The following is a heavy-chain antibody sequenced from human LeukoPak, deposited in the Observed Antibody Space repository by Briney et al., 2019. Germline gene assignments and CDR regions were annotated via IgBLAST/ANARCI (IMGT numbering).Heavy chain of an antibody. CDR3: ARYLLYSSSWYGYFDY. J-gene: IGHJ4*02. Sequence: GGSLRLSCAASGFTFSSYSMNWVRQAPGKGLEWVSSISSSGSYIYYADSVKGRFTISRDNAKNSLYLQMNSLRAEDTAVYYCARYLLYSSSWYGYFDYWGQGTLVTVSS. CDR2: ISSSGSYI. V-gene: IGHV3-21*01. D-gene: IGHD6-13*01. CDR1: GFTFSSYS.